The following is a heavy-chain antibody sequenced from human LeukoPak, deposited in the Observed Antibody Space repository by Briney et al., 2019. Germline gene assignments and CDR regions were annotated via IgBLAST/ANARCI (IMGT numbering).Heavy chain of an antibody. D-gene: IGHD1-26*01. Sequence: SETLSLTCTVSGGSISSYYWSWIRQPAGKGLEWIGRIYTSGSTNYNPSLKSRVTMSVDTSKNQFSLKLSSVTAADTAVYYCARDLTSVGVVGATTKVYYYYMDVWGKGTTVTISS. CDR3: ARDLTSVGVVGATTKVYYYYMDV. V-gene: IGHV4-4*07. CDR2: IYTSGST. CDR1: GGSISSYY. J-gene: IGHJ6*03.